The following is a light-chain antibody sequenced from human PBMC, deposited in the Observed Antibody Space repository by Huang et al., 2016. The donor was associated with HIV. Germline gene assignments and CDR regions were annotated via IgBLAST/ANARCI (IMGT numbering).Light chain of an antibody. J-gene: IGKJ1*01. CDR3: QQYYTWPRT. Sequence: EVLMTQSPATLSESPGGRVTISCWASQSVRDNLAWFQQKPGQAPRLLLHGSSTRATGVPARFSGRGAGTGFTLTITSLQSEDYAVYYCQQYYTWPRTFGQGTRVE. V-gene: IGKV3-15*01. CDR1: QSVRDN. CDR2: GSS.